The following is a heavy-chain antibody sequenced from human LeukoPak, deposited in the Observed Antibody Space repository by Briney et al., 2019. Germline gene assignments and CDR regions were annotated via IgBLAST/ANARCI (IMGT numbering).Heavy chain of an antibody. CDR3: ARQIAVLNWFDP. CDR1: GGSINSYY. V-gene: IGHV4-4*07. Sequence: ASETLSLTCTVSGGSINSYYWSWIRQPAGKGLEWIGRIYTSGSTNYNPSLKSRVTMSVDTSKNQFSLKLNSVTAANTAVYYCARQIAVLNWFDPWGQGTLVTVSS. J-gene: IGHJ5*02. D-gene: IGHD6-19*01. CDR2: IYTSGST.